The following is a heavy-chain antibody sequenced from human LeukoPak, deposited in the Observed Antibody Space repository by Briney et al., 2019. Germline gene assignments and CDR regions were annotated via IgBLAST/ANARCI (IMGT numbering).Heavy chain of an antibody. V-gene: IGHV3-48*03. D-gene: IGHD3-16*01. CDR2: ISSSGSTI. Sequence: GGSLRLSCAASGFTFSSYEMNWVRQAPGKGLEWVSYISSSGSTIDYADSVKGRFTISRDNAKNSLYLQMNSLRAEDTAVYYCARDRPRGVFDYWGQGTLVTVSS. J-gene: IGHJ4*02. CDR1: GFTFSSYE. CDR3: ARDRPRGVFDY.